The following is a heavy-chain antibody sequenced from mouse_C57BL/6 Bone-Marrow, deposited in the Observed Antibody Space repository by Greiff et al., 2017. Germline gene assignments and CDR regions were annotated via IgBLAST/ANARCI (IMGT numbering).Heavy chain of an antibody. D-gene: IGHD2-14*01. CDR3: AREGVLLYYAMDY. Sequence: EVHLVESGGGLVKPGGSLKLSCAASGFTFSSYAMSWVRQTPEKRLEWVATISDGGSYTYYPDNVKGRFTISRDNAKNNLYLQMSHLKSEDTAMYDCAREGVLLYYAMDYWGQGTSVTVSS. CDR1: GFTFSSYA. V-gene: IGHV5-4*01. CDR2: ISDGGSYT. J-gene: IGHJ4*01.